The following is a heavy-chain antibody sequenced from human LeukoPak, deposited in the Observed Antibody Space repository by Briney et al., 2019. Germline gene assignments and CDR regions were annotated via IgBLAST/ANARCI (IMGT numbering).Heavy chain of an antibody. J-gene: IGHJ4*02. D-gene: IGHD3-22*01. CDR3: ARGIHYYDSSGYYYPYYFDY. V-gene: IGHV4-59*01. CDR2: IYYSGST. CDR1: GGSISSYY. Sequence: SETLSLTCTVSGGSISSYYWSWIRQPPGKGLEWIGYIYYSGSTNYNPSLKSRVTISVDTSKNQFSLKLSSVTAADTAVYYCARGIHYYDSSGYYYPYYFDYWGQGTLVTVSS.